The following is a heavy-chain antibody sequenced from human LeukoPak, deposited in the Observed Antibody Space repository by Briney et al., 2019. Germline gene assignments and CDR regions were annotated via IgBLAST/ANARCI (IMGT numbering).Heavy chain of an antibody. CDR1: GGSISSYY. Sequence: SETLSLTCTVSGGSISSYYWSWIRQPRGEGLEGIVYIYYSGSTNYNPSVKSRVTISVDTSKHQFSLKLSSVTAADTAVYYCARHGRGGTPVLPYTDYRGQATLVTVPS. D-gene: IGHD1-26*01. CDR2: IYYSGST. V-gene: IGHV4-59*08. J-gene: IGHJ4*02. CDR3: ARHGRGGTPVLPYTDY.